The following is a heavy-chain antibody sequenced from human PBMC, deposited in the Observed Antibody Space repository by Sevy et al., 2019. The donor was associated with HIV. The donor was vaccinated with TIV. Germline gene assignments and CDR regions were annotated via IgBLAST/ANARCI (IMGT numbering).Heavy chain of an antibody. CDR1: GGTFSSYA. J-gene: IGHJ6*02. Sequence: ASVKVSCKASGGTFSSYAISWVRQAPGQGLEWMGGIIPIFGTANYAQKFQGRVTITADESTSTAYMELSSLRSEDTAGYYCARDRYCSSTSCPYGMDVWGQGTTVTVSS. CDR3: ARDRYCSSTSCPYGMDV. V-gene: IGHV1-69*13. D-gene: IGHD2-2*01. CDR2: IIPIFGTA.